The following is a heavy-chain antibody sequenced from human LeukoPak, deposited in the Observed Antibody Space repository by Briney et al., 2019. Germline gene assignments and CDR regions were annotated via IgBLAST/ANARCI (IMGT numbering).Heavy chain of an antibody. V-gene: IGHV3-23*01. CDR2: ISGSGGST. J-gene: IGHJ4*02. Sequence: PGGSLRLSCAASGFTFSSYAMSWVRQAPGKGLEWVSAISGSGGSTYYADSVKGRFTISRDNSKNTLYLQMNSLRAEDTAVYYCAKVYYYDSSGYYPLFDYWGQGTLVTVSS. CDR3: AKVYYYDSSGYYPLFDY. CDR1: GFTFSSYA. D-gene: IGHD3-22*01.